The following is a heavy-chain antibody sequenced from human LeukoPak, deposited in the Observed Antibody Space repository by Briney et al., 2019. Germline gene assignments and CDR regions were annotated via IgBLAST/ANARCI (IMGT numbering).Heavy chain of an antibody. D-gene: IGHD4-23*01. Sequence: ASVKVSCKVSGYTLTELSIHWVRQAPGKGLGGMGGFDPEDGETIYAQKLQGRVSMTEDTSTDTAYMELSSLRCEDTAVYYCAKGVQSTVVTGGDAFDIWGQGTMVTVSS. CDR1: GYTLTELS. J-gene: IGHJ3*02. CDR2: FDPEDGET. CDR3: AKGVQSTVVTGGDAFDI. V-gene: IGHV1-24*01.